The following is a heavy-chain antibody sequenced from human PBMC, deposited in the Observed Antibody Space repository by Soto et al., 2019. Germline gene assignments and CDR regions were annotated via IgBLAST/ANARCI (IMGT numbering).Heavy chain of an antibody. D-gene: IGHD2-15*01. Sequence: GSGPTLVNPTQTLTLTCTFSGFSLSTSGMCVSWIRQPPGKALEWLALIDWDDDKYYSTSLKTRLTISKDTSKNQVVLTMTNMDPVDTATYYCAREVAAKFYYYGMDVWGQGTTVTVSS. CDR3: AREVAAKFYYYGMDV. V-gene: IGHV2-70*01. CDR1: GFSLSTSGMC. J-gene: IGHJ6*02. CDR2: IDWDDDK.